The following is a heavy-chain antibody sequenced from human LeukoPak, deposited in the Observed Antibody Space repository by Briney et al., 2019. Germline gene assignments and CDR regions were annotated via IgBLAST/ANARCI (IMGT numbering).Heavy chain of an antibody. V-gene: IGHV1-18*01. CDR1: GFTFTSYG. CDR2: ISAYNGYT. CDR3: ARVGGVVVAAKIDY. J-gene: IGHJ4*02. D-gene: IGHD2-15*01. Sequence: ASVKVSCKASGFTFTSYGISWVRQAPGQGLEWMGWISAYNGYTNYAQKLQGRITMTTDTSTSTAYMELRSLRSDDTAVYYCARVGGVVVAAKIDYWGQGTLVTVSS.